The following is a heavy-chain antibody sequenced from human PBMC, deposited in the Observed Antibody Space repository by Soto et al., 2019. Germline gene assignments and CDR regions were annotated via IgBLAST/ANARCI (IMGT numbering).Heavy chain of an antibody. D-gene: IGHD6-13*01. V-gene: IGHV3-30-3*01. J-gene: IGHJ5*02. Sequence: QEQVVESGGGVVQPGRSLRLSCAASGFTFSTNAMHWVRQAPGRGLEWVAIISYDGTTKDYADSVKGRFTISRDNSKNAVYLQMHSLRSEDTALYYCARDWRTAGTTGWFDPWGQGTLVTVSS. CDR3: ARDWRTAGTTGWFDP. CDR2: ISYDGTTK. CDR1: GFTFSTNA.